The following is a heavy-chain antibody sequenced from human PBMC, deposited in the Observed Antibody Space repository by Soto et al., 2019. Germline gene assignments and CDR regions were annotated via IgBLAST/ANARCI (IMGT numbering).Heavy chain of an antibody. V-gene: IGHV4-59*01. J-gene: IGHJ5*02. CDR2: IYYSGST. CDR1: GGSISSYY. CDR3: ARGLRFLEWPRNWFDP. D-gene: IGHD3-3*01. Sequence: VQLQESGPGLVKPSETLSLTCTVSGGSISSYYWSWIRQPPGKGLEWIGYIYYSGSTNYNPSLKTRVTISVDTSKNQFSLKLSSVTAADTAVYYCARGLRFLEWPRNWFDPWGQGTLVTVSS.